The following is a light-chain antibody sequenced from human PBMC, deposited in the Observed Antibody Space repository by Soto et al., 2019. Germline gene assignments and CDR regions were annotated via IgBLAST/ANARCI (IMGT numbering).Light chain of an antibody. Sequence: IQMTQSASSLSASVGDRVTITCRASQGVRDDVGWYQQKPGKAPKLLIYSASTLQSGVPSRFSGSGSGTDFTLTISGLQPADFATYYCLQESNYPLTFGGGTKVEIK. CDR2: SAS. CDR1: QGVRDD. J-gene: IGKJ4*01. CDR3: LQESNYPLT. V-gene: IGKV1-6*01.